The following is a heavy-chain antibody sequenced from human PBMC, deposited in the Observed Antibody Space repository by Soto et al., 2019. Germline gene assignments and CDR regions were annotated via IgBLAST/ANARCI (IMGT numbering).Heavy chain of an antibody. CDR3: ARVPAYSTRWSSDPWFDP. CDR1: GYTFTNYG. J-gene: IGHJ5*02. D-gene: IGHD6-13*01. CDR2: LNPYNGNT. V-gene: IGHV1-18*01. Sequence: QVLLVQSGAAVKTPGASVKISCQASGYTFTNYGITWVRQTPGQGFEWMAWLNPYNGNTNYAQNLQGRVNMTADTSTSTVYMELRSLRSDDTAVYYCARVPAYSTRWSSDPWFDPWGQGTLVTVSS.